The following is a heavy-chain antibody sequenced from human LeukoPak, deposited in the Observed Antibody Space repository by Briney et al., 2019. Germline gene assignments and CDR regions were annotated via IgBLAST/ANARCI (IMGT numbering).Heavy chain of an antibody. CDR1: GGSFSGYY. Sequence: SETLSLTCAVYGGSFSGYYWSWIRQPPGKGLEWIGEINHSGSTNYNPSLKSRVTMSVDTSKNQFSLKLSSVTAADTAVYYCARAILWFGELLPSRFDPWGQGTLVTVSS. V-gene: IGHV4-34*01. D-gene: IGHD3-10*01. CDR2: INHSGST. J-gene: IGHJ5*02. CDR3: ARAILWFGELLPSRFDP.